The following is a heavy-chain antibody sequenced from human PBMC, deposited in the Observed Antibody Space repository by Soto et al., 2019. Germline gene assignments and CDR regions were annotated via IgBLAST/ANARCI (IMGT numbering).Heavy chain of an antibody. Sequence: XSVKVSCKASVGTFSSYAISWVRQAPGQGLEWMGGIIPIFGTANYAQKFQGRVTITADESTSTAYMELSRLRSEDTAVYYCARGYIVVVPAARNRHLSYYYYGMDVWGQGTTVTVSS. J-gene: IGHJ6*02. CDR1: VGTFSSYA. D-gene: IGHD2-2*01. CDR3: ARGYIVVVPAARNRHLSYYYYGMDV. CDR2: IIPIFGTA. V-gene: IGHV1-69*13.